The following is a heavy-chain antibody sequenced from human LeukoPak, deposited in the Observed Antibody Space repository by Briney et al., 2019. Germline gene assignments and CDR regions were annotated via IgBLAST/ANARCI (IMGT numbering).Heavy chain of an antibody. V-gene: IGHV3-15*01. J-gene: IGHJ4*02. CDR2: IKSKTDGGTT. Sequence: GGSLRLSCAASGFTFSNAWMSWVRQAPGKGLEWVGRIKSKTDGGTTDYAAPVKGRFTISRDDSKNTLYLQMNSLKTEDTAVYYCTTSIMITFGEVIVRRLFDYWGQGTLVTVSS. CDR1: GFTFSNAW. CDR3: TTSIMITFGEVIVRRLFDY. D-gene: IGHD3-16*02.